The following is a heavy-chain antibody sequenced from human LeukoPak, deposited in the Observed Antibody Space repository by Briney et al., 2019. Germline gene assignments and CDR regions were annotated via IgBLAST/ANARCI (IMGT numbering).Heavy chain of an antibody. CDR3: ANGCSSTSCYASGRGAFDI. J-gene: IGHJ3*02. V-gene: IGHV3-30*18. CDR1: GFTFSSYG. Sequence: PGRSLRLSCAASGFTFSSYGMHWVRQAPGKGLEWVAVISYDGSNKYYADSVKGRFTISRDNSKNTLYLQMNSLRAEDTAVYYCANGCSSTSCYASGRGAFDIWGQGTMVTVSS. D-gene: IGHD2-2*01. CDR2: ISYDGSNK.